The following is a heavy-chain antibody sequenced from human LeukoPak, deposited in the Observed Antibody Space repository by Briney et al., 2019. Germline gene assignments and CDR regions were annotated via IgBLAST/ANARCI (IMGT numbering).Heavy chain of an antibody. CDR1: GFMFRSFE. J-gene: IGHJ4*02. Sequence: PGGSLRLSCAASGFMFRSFEMYWVRQAPGKGLEWIAYISSGATTMYYADSVKGRFTISRDDAKNSLFLQMESLRAEDTAVYYCALLAVASDFDYWGQGALVTVSS. CDR3: ALLAVASDFDY. D-gene: IGHD6-19*01. V-gene: IGHV3-48*03. CDR2: ISSGATTM.